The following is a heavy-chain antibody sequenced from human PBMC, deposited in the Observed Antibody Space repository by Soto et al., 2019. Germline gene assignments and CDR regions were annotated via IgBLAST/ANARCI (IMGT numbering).Heavy chain of an antibody. D-gene: IGHD1-1*01. CDR2: SRDKGNSYST. CDR1: GFTFSDYY. V-gene: IGHV3-72*01. CDR3: ASSIPGTTSFDS. J-gene: IGHJ4*02. Sequence: VHLVESGGGLVQPGGSLRLSCAGSGFTFSDYYIDWVRQAPGKGLEWVGSSRDKGNSYSTDYAASVKGRFTVSRDTSKNSLYLQMNSLKADDTALYYYASSIPGTTSFDSWGQGTPVTVSS.